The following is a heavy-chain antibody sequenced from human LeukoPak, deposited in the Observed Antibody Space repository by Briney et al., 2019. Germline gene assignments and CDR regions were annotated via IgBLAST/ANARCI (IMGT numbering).Heavy chain of an antibody. CDR1: GFTFSSYS. D-gene: IGHD2-15*01. Sequence: PGGSLRLSCAASGFTFSSYSMNWVRQAPGKGLEWVSSISSSSSYIYYADSVKGRFTISRDNSKNTLYLQMNSLRAEDTAVYYCARERIGYCSGGSCHAVDYWGQGTLVTVSS. CDR2: ISSSSSYI. CDR3: ARERIGYCSGGSCHAVDY. V-gene: IGHV3-21*01. J-gene: IGHJ4*02.